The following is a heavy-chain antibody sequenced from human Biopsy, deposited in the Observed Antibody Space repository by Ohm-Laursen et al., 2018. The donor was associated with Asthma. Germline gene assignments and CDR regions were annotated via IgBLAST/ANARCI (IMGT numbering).Heavy chain of an antibody. CDR2: ISSSGGTI. J-gene: IGHJ4*02. CDR1: GFTFSDYY. V-gene: IGHV3-11*01. D-gene: IGHD2-8*02. CDR3: ASECTVATCPLAY. Sequence: SLRLSCAASGFTFSDYYMSWIRQAPGKGLEWVSYISSSGGTIYYADSVKGRFTISRDNAQNSLFLQMTSLGAEDTAVYYCASECTVATCPLAYWGQGALVTVPS.